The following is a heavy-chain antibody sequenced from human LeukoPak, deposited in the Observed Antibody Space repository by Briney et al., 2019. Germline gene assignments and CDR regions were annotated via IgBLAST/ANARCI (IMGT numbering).Heavy chain of an antibody. V-gene: IGHV3-7*01. CDR3: ARDAYDDASES. J-gene: IGHJ5*02. CDR1: GFTFSVSW. D-gene: IGHD3-3*01. CDR2: IKQDGSVQ. Sequence: PGGSLRLSCAASGFTFSVSWMSWVRQAPGKGLEWVANIKQDGSVQSYVDSVKGRFTISRDNAKNSLYLQMNSLRAEDTAIYYCARDAYDDASESWGQGTLVTVSS.